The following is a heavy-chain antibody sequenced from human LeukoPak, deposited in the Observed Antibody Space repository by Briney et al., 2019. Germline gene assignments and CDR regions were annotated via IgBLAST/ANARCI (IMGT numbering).Heavy chain of an antibody. Sequence: SETLSLTCTVSGGSISSGDYYWSWLRQHPGKGLEWIGYIYYSGSTYYNPSLKSRVTISVDTSKNQFSLKLSSVTAADTAVYYCARGKGAALIDYWGQGTLVTVSS. J-gene: IGHJ4*02. D-gene: IGHD6-6*01. CDR3: ARGKGAALIDY. CDR2: IYYSGST. CDR1: GGSISSGDYY. V-gene: IGHV4-31*03.